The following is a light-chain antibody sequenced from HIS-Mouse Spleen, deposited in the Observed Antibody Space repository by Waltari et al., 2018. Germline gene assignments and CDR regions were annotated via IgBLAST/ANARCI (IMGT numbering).Light chain of an antibody. Sequence: SYELTQPPSVSVSPGQTARITCPGDALPTKYAYWYPHQSGQAPVLVIYEDSKRPSGIPERFSGSSSGTMATLTISGAQVEDEADYYCYSTDSSGNHRVFGGGTKLTVL. CDR1: ALPTKY. J-gene: IGLJ2*01. CDR2: EDS. CDR3: YSTDSSGNHRV. V-gene: IGLV3-10*01.